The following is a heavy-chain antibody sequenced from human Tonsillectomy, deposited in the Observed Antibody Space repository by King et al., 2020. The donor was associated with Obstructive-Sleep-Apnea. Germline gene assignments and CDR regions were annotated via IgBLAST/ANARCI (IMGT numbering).Heavy chain of an antibody. CDR1: GFNFRRTA. J-gene: IGHJ4*02. V-gene: IGHV3-30*03. CDR2: ISYDGRTD. CDR3: VRDVGYQLEF. D-gene: IGHD6-13*01. Sequence: QLVQSGGGVVHPGRSLRLSCAASGFNFRRTAMHWVRQAPGKGLEWVAVISYDGRTDYYADSVRGRLTVSRDNSRDTTSLQMKNLRHDDTAVYYCVRDVGYQLEFWGQGTRVTVSS.